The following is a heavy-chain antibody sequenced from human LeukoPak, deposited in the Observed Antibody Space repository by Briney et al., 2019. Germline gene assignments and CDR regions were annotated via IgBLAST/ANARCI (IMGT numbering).Heavy chain of an antibody. D-gene: IGHD6-19*01. J-gene: IGHJ4*02. CDR2: IRYDGSNK. Sequence: GGSLRLSCAASGFTFSSYGMHWVRQAPGKGLEWVAFIRYDGSNKDYADSVEGRFTISRDNSKNTLYLQMNSLRAEDTAVYYCAKGGYGYSSGYDFDYWGQGTLVTVSS. CDR3: AKGGYGYSSGYDFDY. CDR1: GFTFSSYG. V-gene: IGHV3-30*02.